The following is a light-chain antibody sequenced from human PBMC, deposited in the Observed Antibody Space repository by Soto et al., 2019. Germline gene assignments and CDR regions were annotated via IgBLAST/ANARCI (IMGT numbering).Light chain of an antibody. CDR2: SNN. Sequence: QSVLTQPPSASGTPGQRVTISCSGSSSNIGRNPVNWYQQLPGTAPKLLIYSNNQRPSGVPDRFSGSKSGTSASLAISRLQTEDETDYYCAAWDDSLTAAVFGGGTKVTVL. CDR3: AAWDDSLTAAV. V-gene: IGLV1-44*01. CDR1: SSNIGRNP. J-gene: IGLJ3*02.